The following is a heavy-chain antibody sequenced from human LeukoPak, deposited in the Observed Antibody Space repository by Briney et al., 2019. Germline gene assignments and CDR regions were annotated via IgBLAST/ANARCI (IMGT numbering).Heavy chain of an antibody. V-gene: IGHV3-48*03. CDR3: ARDLTHCYGSGNWFDP. Sequence: GGSLRLSCAASGFTFSSYEMNWVRQAPGKGLEWVSYISSSGSTIYYADSVKGRFTISRDNAKNSLYLQMNSLRAEDTAVYYCARDLTHCYGSGNWFDPWGQGTLVTVSS. J-gene: IGHJ5*02. D-gene: IGHD3-10*01. CDR2: ISSSGSTI. CDR1: GFTFSSYE.